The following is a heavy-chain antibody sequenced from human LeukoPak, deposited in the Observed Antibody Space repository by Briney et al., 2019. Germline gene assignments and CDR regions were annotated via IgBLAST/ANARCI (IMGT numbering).Heavy chain of an antibody. CDR3: ARDVYDFWSGYGDDAFDI. D-gene: IGHD3-3*01. J-gene: IGHJ3*02. CDR1: GGTFSSYA. CDR2: IIHIFGTA. Sequence: ASVKVSCKASGGTFSSYAISWVRQAPGQGLEWMGVIIHIFGTANYAQKFQGRVTITADESTSTAYMELSSLRSEDTAVYYCARDVYDFWSGYGDDAFDIWGQGTMVTVSS. V-gene: IGHV1-69*13.